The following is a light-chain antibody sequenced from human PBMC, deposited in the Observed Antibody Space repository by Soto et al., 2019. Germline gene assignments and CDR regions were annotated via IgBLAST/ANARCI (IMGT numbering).Light chain of an antibody. Sequence: QSVLTQPAPVSGSPGQSITISCTGTSSDVGDYNYVSWYQQHPGKAPKLMIYDVSNRPSGVSNRFSGSKSGSTASLTISGLQAEDEADYYCSSYTSSTTRVFGTGTKLTVL. CDR1: SSDVGDYNY. CDR3: SSYTSSTTRV. CDR2: DVS. J-gene: IGLJ1*01. V-gene: IGLV2-14*01.